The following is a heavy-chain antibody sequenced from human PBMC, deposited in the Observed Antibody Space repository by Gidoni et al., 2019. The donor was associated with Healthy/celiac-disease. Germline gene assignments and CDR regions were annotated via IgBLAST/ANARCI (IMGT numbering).Heavy chain of an antibody. D-gene: IGHD3-10*01. J-gene: IGHJ5*02. V-gene: IGHV4-59*08. Sequence: QVQLQESGPGLVKPSETLSLTCTVSGGSISSYYWSWIRQPPGKGLEWIGYIYYSGSTNYNPSLKSRVTISVDTSKNQFSLKLSSVTAADTAVYYCARHARHRDYYGSGSYYHWFDPWGQGTLVTVSS. CDR2: IYYSGST. CDR1: GGSISSYY. CDR3: ARHARHRDYYGSGSYYHWFDP.